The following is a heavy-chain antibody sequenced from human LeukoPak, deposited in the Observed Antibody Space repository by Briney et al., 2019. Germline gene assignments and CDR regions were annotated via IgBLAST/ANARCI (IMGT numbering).Heavy chain of an antibody. Sequence: GGSLRLSCAASGLTFSSYAMHWVRQAPGKGLEWVAVISYDGSNKYYADSVKGRFTISRDNSKNTLYLQMNSLRAEDTAVYYCARDVRSSWYGHYYYGMDVWGKGTTVTVSS. CDR3: ARDVRSSWYGHYYYGMDV. V-gene: IGHV3-30*04. J-gene: IGHJ6*04. CDR1: GLTFSSYA. D-gene: IGHD6-13*01. CDR2: ISYDGSNK.